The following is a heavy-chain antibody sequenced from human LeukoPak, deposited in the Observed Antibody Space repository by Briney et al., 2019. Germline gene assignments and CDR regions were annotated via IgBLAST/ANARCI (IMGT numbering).Heavy chain of an antibody. Sequence: LPGGSLRLSCAASGFTFDDYAMHWVRHAPGKGLEWVSGISWNSISIDYADSVKGRFTISRDNAKNSLYLQMNSLRPEDMALYYCAKETIYCSGGSCYHDAFDIWGKGTMVTVSS. CDR1: GFTFDDYA. V-gene: IGHV3-9*03. CDR2: ISWNSISI. D-gene: IGHD2-15*01. CDR3: AKETIYCSGGSCYHDAFDI. J-gene: IGHJ3*02.